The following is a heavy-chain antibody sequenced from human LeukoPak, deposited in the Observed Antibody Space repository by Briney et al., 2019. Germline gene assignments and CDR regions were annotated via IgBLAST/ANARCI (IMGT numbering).Heavy chain of an antibody. J-gene: IGHJ5*02. D-gene: IGHD6-19*01. CDR1: GGTFSSYA. CDR2: IIPIFGTA. CDR3: ARDGGVAGARGWFDP. V-gene: IGHV1-69*05. Sequence: VASVKVSCKASGGTFSSYAISWVRQAPGQGLEWMGGIIPIFGTANYAQKFQGRVTITTDESTSTAYMELSSLRSEDTAVYYCARDGGVAGARGWFDPWGQGTLVTVSS.